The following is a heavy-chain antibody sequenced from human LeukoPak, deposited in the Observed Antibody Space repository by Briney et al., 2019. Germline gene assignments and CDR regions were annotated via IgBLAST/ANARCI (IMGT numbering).Heavy chain of an antibody. J-gene: IGHJ3*02. Sequence: PGGSLRLSCVASGFTFNKYWMSWVRRAPGKGLEWVANIKQDGSEKSYVDSVKGRFTISRDNAKNSVYLQMNSVRAEDTAMYYCARDDIVLVTAKDAFDIWDQGTKVTVSS. D-gene: IGHD2-21*02. CDR1: GFTFNKYW. V-gene: IGHV3-7*01. CDR3: ARDDIVLVTAKDAFDI. CDR2: IKQDGSEK.